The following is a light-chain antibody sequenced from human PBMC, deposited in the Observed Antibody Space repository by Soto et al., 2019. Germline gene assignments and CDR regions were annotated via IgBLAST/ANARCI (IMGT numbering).Light chain of an antibody. V-gene: IGLV2-14*01. CDR3: SSYSSTSTWV. Sequence: QSALPQPASVSGSPGQSITISCTGTSSDVGAYNYIPWYQQHPGKAPKLIIYDVSSRPSGVSNRFSGSKSGNTASLTISGLQAEDEADYYCSSYSSTSTWVFGGGTKLTVL. J-gene: IGLJ3*02. CDR2: DVS. CDR1: SSDVGAYNY.